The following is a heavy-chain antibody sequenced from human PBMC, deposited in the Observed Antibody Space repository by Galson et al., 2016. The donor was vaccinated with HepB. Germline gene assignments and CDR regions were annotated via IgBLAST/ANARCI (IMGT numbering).Heavy chain of an antibody. CDR1: GFSVSSSY. J-gene: IGHJ4*02. Sequence: SLRLSCAASGFSVSSSYMTWVRQTPGKGLEWVLIIYSGGSTYYADSVKGRFTISRDNSKNTLSLQLNGLRAEDTAMYYCARAMPSNRYGPLGYSWGQGTLVTVSS. V-gene: IGHV3-53*01. D-gene: IGHD5-18*01. CDR2: IYSGGST. CDR3: ARAMPSNRYGPLGYS.